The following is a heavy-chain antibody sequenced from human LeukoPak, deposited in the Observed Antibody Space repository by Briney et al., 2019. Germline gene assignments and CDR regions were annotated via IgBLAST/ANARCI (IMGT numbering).Heavy chain of an antibody. D-gene: IGHD1-26*01. CDR2: ISSSGGTT. V-gene: IGHV3-23*01. J-gene: IGHJ4*02. CDR3: AKLSVRSGGPEEDY. Sequence: GGSLRLSCAASGFLFSSSAMSWVRQAPGKGLEWVSLISSSGGTTYYADSVKGRFTISRDNSKNTLYLQMNSLRAEDTAAYYCAKLSVRSGGPEEDYWGQGTLVTVSS. CDR1: GFLFSSSA.